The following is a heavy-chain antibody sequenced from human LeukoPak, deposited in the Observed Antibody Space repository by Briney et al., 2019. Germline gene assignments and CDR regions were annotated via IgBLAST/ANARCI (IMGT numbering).Heavy chain of an antibody. V-gene: IGHV1-2*02. D-gene: IGHD3-3*01. CDR1: GYTFTGYY. CDR3: ARSGISTIPNFDY. Sequence: ASVKVFCKASGYTFTGYYIHWVRQAPGQGLEWMGWINPNSDATNNAQKFQGRVTVSRDTSISTAYMEVSKLRSDDTAVYYCARSGISTIPNFDYWGQGTLVTVSS. CDR2: INPNSDAT. J-gene: IGHJ4*02.